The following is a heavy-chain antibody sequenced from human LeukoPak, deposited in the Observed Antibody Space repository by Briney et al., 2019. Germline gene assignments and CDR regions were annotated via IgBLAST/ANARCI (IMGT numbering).Heavy chain of an antibody. D-gene: IGHD3-22*01. Sequence: SETLSLTCAVSGGSISSNNWWGWVRQPPGKGLEWIGEIYHSGSPNYNPSLKSRVTISVDKSRNHFSLNLSSVTAADTAVYYCAIADSYDSSGYYYVWGQGTLVTVSS. CDR3: AIADSYDSSGYYYV. V-gene: IGHV4-4*02. J-gene: IGHJ4*02. CDR2: IYHSGSP. CDR1: GGSISSNNW.